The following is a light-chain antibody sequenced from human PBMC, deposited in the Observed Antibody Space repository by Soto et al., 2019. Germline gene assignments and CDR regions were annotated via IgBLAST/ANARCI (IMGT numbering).Light chain of an antibody. J-gene: IGKJ4*01. Sequence: EIVLTPSPGTLSLSPGERATLSCRASQSLTNNYLAWYQQKPGQAPRLLIYAASSRATGIPDRFSGSGSETDFTLTISRLEPEDFAVYYCQQYGSSLPVTFGGGTKVDIK. CDR2: AAS. CDR3: QQYGSSLPVT. CDR1: QSLTNNY. V-gene: IGKV3-20*01.